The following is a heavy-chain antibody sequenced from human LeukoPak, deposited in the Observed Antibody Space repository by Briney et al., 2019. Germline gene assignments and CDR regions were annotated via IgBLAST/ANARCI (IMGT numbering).Heavy chain of an antibody. Sequence: SQTLSLTCTVSGGSISSGGYYWSWIRQHPGKGLEWIGYIYYSGSTYYNPSLKSRVTISVDTSKNQFSLKLSSVTAADTAVYYCARDGTYGSGSYSKGIDYWGQGTLVTVSS. J-gene: IGHJ4*02. V-gene: IGHV4-31*03. D-gene: IGHD3-10*01. CDR2: IYYSGST. CDR1: GGSISSGGYY. CDR3: ARDGTYGSGSYSKGIDY.